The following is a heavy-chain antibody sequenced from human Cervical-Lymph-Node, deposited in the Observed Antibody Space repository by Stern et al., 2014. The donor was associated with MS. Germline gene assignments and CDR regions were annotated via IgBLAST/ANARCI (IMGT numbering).Heavy chain of an antibody. Sequence: VQLVESGDEVKKPGASVKVSCKASGYTFTNYGITWVRQAPGQGLEWMGWISAYNGTTNYEQNLQGRVTMTTDTSTSTVYMELRSLRSDDAAVYYCARAAGILDFWGQGTLVIVSS. CDR2: ISAYNGTT. D-gene: IGHD1-1*01. V-gene: IGHV1-18*01. J-gene: IGHJ4*02. CDR3: ARAAGILDF. CDR1: GYTFTNYG.